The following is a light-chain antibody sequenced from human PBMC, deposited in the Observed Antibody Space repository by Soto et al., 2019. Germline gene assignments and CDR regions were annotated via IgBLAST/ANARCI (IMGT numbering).Light chain of an antibody. CDR2: AAS. CDR3: QQSYTLSPLT. CDR1: QSISNY. Sequence: DIQMTQSPSSLSASVVDTVIITCRTSQSISNYLNWYQHKQGKAPKVLISAASNLKSGVPSRFSGSGSGTVFTITISSLQPEDFATYFCQQSYTLSPLTFGGGTKVDIK. J-gene: IGKJ4*01. V-gene: IGKV1-39*01.